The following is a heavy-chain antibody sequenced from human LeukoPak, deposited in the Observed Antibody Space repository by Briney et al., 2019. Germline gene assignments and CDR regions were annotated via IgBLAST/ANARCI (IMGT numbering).Heavy chain of an antibody. CDR3: ARMMATITGYYYGMDV. D-gene: IGHD5-24*01. CDR2: IYYSGST. V-gene: IGHV4-59*01. CDR1: GGSISSYY. J-gene: IGHJ6*02. Sequence: PSETLSLTCTVSGGSISSYYWSWIRQPPGKGLEWIGYIYYSGSTNYNPSLKSRVTISVDTSKNQFSLKLSSVTAADTAVYYCARMMATITGYYYGMDVWGQGTTVTVSS.